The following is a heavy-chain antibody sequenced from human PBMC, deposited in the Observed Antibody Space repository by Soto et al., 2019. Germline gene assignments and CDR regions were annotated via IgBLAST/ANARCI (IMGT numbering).Heavy chain of an antibody. V-gene: IGHV3-48*04. Sequence: GGSLRLSCAASGFTFSSYAMSWVRQAPGKGLEWVSYISSSGSTIYYADSVKGRFTISRDNAKNSLYLQMNSLRAEDTAVYYCARGQLALFFDYWGQGTLVTVSS. D-gene: IGHD6-6*01. CDR2: ISSSGSTI. CDR3: ARGQLALFFDY. CDR1: GFTFSSYA. J-gene: IGHJ4*02.